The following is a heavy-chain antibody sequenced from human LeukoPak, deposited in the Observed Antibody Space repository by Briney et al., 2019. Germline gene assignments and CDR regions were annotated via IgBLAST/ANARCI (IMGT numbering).Heavy chain of an antibody. CDR1: GGTFSSYA. Sequence: GASVKVSCKASGGTFSSYAISWVRQAPGQGFEWMGRIIPILGIANYAQKFQGRVTITADKSTSTAYMELSSLRSEDTAVYYCARDPDGSYGPIPHHYYYGMDVWGQGTTVTVSS. D-gene: IGHD5-18*01. J-gene: IGHJ6*02. CDR2: IIPILGIA. CDR3: ARDPDGSYGPIPHHYYYGMDV. V-gene: IGHV1-69*04.